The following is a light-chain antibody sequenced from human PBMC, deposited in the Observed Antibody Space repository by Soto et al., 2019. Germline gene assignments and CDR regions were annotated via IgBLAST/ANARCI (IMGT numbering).Light chain of an antibody. J-gene: IGLJ1*01. Sequence: QSALTQPASVSGSPGQSITISCTGASSDIGGYNYVSWYQHHPGKAPKLLIYEVINRPSGVSNRFSGSKSGKTASLTISGLQAEDEADYYCSSYSTYGTLLYVFGTGTKVTVL. CDR1: SSDIGGYNY. CDR2: EVI. CDR3: SSYSTYGTLLYV. V-gene: IGLV2-14*01.